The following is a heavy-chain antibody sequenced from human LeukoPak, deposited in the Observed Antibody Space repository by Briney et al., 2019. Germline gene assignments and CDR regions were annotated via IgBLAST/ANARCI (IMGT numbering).Heavy chain of an antibody. V-gene: IGHV4-59*01. J-gene: IGHJ4*02. CDR2: IYYSGST. D-gene: IGHD3-16*02. CDR3: ARGGGPYDYVWGSYRSEYSFDY. Sequence: SETLSLTCTVSGGSISSYYWSWIRQPPGKGLEWIGYIYYSGSTNYNPSLKSRVTISVDTSKNQFSLKLSSVTAADTAVYYCARGGGPYDYVWGSYRSEYSFDYWGQGTLVTVSS. CDR1: GGSISSYY.